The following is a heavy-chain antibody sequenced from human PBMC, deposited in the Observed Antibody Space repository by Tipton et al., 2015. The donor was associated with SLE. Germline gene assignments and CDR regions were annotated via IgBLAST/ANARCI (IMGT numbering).Heavy chain of an antibody. J-gene: IGHJ2*01. CDR2: IYTSGST. CDR3: ARDPYGDTHFDL. CDR1: GGSFSSYY. Sequence: TLSLTCAVYGGSFSSYYWSWIRQPAGKGLEWIGRIYTSGSTNYNPSLKSRVTMSVDTSKNQFSLKLSSVTAADTAVYYCARDPYGDTHFDLWGRGTLVTVSS. D-gene: IGHD4-17*01. V-gene: IGHV4-4*07.